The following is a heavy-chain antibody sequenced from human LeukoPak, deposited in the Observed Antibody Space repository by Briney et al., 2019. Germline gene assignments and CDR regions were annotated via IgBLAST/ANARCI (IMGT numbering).Heavy chain of an antibody. CDR3: AKPSYGDPLDAFDI. D-gene: IGHD4-17*01. J-gene: IGHJ3*02. CDR1: GFTFSSYW. CDR2: ISTDASST. V-gene: IGHV3-74*01. Sequence: GGSLRLSCAGSGFTFSSYWMHWVRQAPGKGLVWVSRISTDASSTTYADSVKGRFTISRDNSKNTLFLQMNSLRAEDTAVYYCAKPSYGDPLDAFDIWGQGTMVTVSS.